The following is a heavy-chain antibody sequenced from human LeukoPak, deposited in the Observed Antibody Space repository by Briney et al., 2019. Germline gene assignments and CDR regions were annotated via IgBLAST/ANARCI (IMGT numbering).Heavy chain of an antibody. J-gene: IGHJ2*01. CDR1: GYTFTDYS. CDR2: INPNSGGT. Sequence: ASVKVSCKASGYTFTDYSLHWVRQAPGQGLEWVGWINPNSGGTNYAQKFQGRVTMTRDTSITTAYMELSRLRSDDTAVYYCARVFHRVYFDLWGRGTLVTVSS. D-gene: IGHD3-10*02. V-gene: IGHV1-2*02. CDR3: ARVFHRVYFDL.